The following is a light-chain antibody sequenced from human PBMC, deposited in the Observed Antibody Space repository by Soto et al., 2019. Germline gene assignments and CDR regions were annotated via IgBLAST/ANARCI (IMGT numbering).Light chain of an antibody. Sequence: HSALTQPASVSGSPGQSNTISCTGTSSDVGGYNYVSWYQRHPGKAPKLMIYDVNNRPSGVSYRFSGSKSGNTASLTISGLQAEDEADYYCSSYTSSSTLVVFGGGTKLTVL. V-gene: IGLV2-14*01. CDR3: SSYTSSSTLVV. J-gene: IGLJ2*01. CDR1: SSDVGGYNY. CDR2: DVN.